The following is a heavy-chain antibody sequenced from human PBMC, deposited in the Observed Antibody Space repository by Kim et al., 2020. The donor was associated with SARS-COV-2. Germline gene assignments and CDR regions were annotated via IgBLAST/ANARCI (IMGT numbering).Heavy chain of an antibody. D-gene: IGHD1-7*01. V-gene: IGHV5-10-1*01. J-gene: IGHJ5*02. Sequence: YSPSFQGHVTISADKSISTAYLQWSSLKASDTAMYYCASLSITGTTWFDPWGQGTLVTVSS. CDR3: ASLSITGTTWFDP.